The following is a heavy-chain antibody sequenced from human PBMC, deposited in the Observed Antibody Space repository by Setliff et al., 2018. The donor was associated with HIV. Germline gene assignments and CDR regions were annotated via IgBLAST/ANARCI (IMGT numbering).Heavy chain of an antibody. CDR2: ISSTGSYI. J-gene: IGHJ4*02. D-gene: IGHD1-20*01. V-gene: IGHV3-11*03. CDR3: ASGIDPYTSTWVDS. Sequence: AGGSLRLSCLASGFALEKYYMSWIRQTPEKTLEWISFISSTGSYITYADSVKGRFTVSRDNAENSLFLQMDGLRAEDTAIYYCASGIDPYTSTWVDSWGQGTLVTVSS. CDR1: GFALEKYY.